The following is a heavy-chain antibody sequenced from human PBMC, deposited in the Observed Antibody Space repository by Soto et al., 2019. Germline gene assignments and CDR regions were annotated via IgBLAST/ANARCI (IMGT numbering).Heavy chain of an antibody. J-gene: IGHJ3*02. V-gene: IGHV1-69*02. CDR1: GGTFSSYT. D-gene: IGHD5-18*01. Sequence: SVKVSCKASGGTFSSYTISWVRQAPGQGLEWMGRIIPILGIANYAQKFQGRVTITADKSTSTAYMELSSLRSEDTAVYYCARGRLGYSYGGGAFDIWGQGTMVTVSS. CDR3: ARGRLGYSYGGGAFDI. CDR2: IIPILGIA.